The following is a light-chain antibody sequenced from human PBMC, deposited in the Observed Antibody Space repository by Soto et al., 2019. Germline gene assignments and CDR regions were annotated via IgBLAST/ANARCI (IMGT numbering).Light chain of an antibody. V-gene: IGLV2-14*01. CDR3: SSYISSFSHV. Sequence: QSALTQPASVSGSPGQSITISCTGTSSDVGNYNYVSWYQQHPGKAPKLMIFEVSDRPSGVSNRFSGSKSGNTASLTISGLPAEDEADYYCSSYISSFSHVFGTGTKLTVL. CDR2: EVS. J-gene: IGLJ1*01. CDR1: SSDVGNYNY.